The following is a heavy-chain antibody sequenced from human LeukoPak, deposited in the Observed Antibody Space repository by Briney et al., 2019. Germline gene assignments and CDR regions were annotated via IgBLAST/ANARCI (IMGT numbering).Heavy chain of an antibody. J-gene: IGHJ6*03. CDR2: ISAYNGNT. D-gene: IGHD4-17*01. CDR3: ARDFSYGDYSSYYYYMDV. Sequence: ASVNVFCDAWGGIFSSYAISGVRQAPGQGLEWMGCISAYNGNTNYAQELQGRVTMTTDTSTSTAYMELRSLRSDDTAVYYCARDFSYGDYSSYYYYMDVWGKGTPVTISS. V-gene: IGHV1-18*01. CDR1: GGIFSSYA.